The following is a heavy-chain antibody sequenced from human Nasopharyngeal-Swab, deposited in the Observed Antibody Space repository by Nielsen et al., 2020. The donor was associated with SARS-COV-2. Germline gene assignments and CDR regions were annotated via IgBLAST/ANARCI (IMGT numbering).Heavy chain of an antibody. CDR3: ARDLLGWNAYYYYYGMDV. CDR2: ISYDGSNK. D-gene: IGHD3/OR15-3a*01. CDR1: GFTFSSYA. J-gene: IGHJ6*02. Sequence: GESLKISCAASGFTFSSYAMHWVRQAPGKGLEWVAVISYDGSNKYYADSVKGRFTISRDNSKNTLYLQMNSLRAEDTAVYYCARDLLGWNAYYYYYGMDVWGQGTMVTVSS. V-gene: IGHV3-30*04.